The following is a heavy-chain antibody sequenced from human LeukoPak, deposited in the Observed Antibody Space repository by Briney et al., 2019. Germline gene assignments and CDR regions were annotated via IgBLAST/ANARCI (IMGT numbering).Heavy chain of an antibody. V-gene: IGHV3-23*01. Sequence: GGSLRLSCAASGFTVSTYGMSWVRQAPGKGLEWVSGISVGGGSTYYADSVKGRFTISRDNSKNTLYLQMNSLRAEDTAVYYCARDSDVHCSGGSCTNFDYWGQGTLVTVSS. CDR1: GFTVSTYG. J-gene: IGHJ4*02. D-gene: IGHD2-15*01. CDR2: ISVGGGST. CDR3: ARDSDVHCSGGSCTNFDY.